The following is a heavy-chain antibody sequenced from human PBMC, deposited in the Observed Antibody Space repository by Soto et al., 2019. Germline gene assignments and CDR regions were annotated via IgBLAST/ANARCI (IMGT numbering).Heavy chain of an antibody. CDR1: GYSISSGYY. CDR2: IYHSGTT. Sequence: SETLSLTCAVSGYSISSGYYWGWMRQPPGKGLEWIGIIYHSGTTYYNPSLKGRVSISVDMSKKQFSLKLSSVTAADTAVYYCARVRCSSTSCSMHYYYGMDVWGQGTTVTVSS. V-gene: IGHV4-38-2*01. CDR3: ARVRCSSTSCSMHYYYGMDV. J-gene: IGHJ6*02. D-gene: IGHD2-2*01.